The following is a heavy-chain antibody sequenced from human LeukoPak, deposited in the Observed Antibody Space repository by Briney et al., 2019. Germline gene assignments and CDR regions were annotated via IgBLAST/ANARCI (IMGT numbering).Heavy chain of an antibody. CDR1: GGSIFGASSY. D-gene: IGHD2-2*01. J-gene: IGHJ4*02. V-gene: IGHV4-39*01. CDR3: ARPQGYQLLDFEY. Sequence: SETLSLTCSVSGGSIFGASSYWAWIRQPPGKGLEWIGSIYYSGSTYYNPSLKSRVTISVDTSKNQFSLKLSSVTAADTAVYYCARPQGYQLLDFEYWGQGTLVTVSS. CDR2: IYYSGST.